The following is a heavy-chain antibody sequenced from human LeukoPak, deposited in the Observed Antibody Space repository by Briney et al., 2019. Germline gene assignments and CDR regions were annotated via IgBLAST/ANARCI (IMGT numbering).Heavy chain of an antibody. V-gene: IGHV3-20*04. D-gene: IGHD3-3*01. CDR1: GFTFDDYG. CDR2: INWNGGST. J-gene: IGHJ4*02. Sequence: EGSLRLSCAASGFTFDDYGMSWVRQAPGKGLEWVSGINWNGGSTGYADSVKGRFTISRDNAKNSLYLQMNSLRAEDTALYYCARAHRPTIFGVANPNDYWGQGTLVTVSS. CDR3: ARAHRPTIFGVANPNDY.